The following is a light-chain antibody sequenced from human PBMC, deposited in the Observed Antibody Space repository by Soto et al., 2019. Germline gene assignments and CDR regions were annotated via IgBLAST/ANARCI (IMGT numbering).Light chain of an antibody. J-gene: IGKJ2*01. Sequence: EIVMTQSPATLSVSPGERGTLSCRASQSIADNLAWFQQKSGQAPRLLIHGAFKRDTGFHVRFTGSGSGTEFIITISSLQSEDSAVYYCQQYHNWPPQYTFGQGTKLQIK. CDR3: QQYHNWPPQYT. CDR2: GAF. CDR1: QSIADN. V-gene: IGKV3-15*01.